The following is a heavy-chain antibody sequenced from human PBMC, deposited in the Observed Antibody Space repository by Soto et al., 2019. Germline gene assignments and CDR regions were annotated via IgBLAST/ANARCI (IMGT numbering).Heavy chain of an antibody. CDR3: AIQKLDVPAYFDY. V-gene: IGHV4-39*01. Sequence: QLQLQESGPGLVKPSETLSLTCTVSGGSINHNNYYWGWVRQPPGTGLEWIGRVSDTGTTYYRPSLKSRVITSIDTSRNQFSLKLASVTAADTAVYYCAIQKLDVPAYFDYWGQGTLVTVSS. J-gene: IGHJ4*02. CDR1: GGSINHNNYY. D-gene: IGHD6-13*01. CDR2: VSDTGTT.